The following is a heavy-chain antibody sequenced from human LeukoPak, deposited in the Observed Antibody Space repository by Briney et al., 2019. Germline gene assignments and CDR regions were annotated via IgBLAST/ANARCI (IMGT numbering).Heavy chain of an antibody. CDR2: IYYSGST. CDR1: GGSISSSSYY. V-gene: IGHV4-39*07. J-gene: IGHJ5*02. CDR3: AGSNTITPSPPLDP. D-gene: IGHD5-12*01. Sequence: PSETLSLTCTVSGGSISSSSYYWGWIRQPPGKGLEWIGSIYYSGSTYYNPSLKSRVTISVDTSKNQFSLKLSSVTAADTAVYYCAGSNTITPSPPLDPWGQGTLVTVSS.